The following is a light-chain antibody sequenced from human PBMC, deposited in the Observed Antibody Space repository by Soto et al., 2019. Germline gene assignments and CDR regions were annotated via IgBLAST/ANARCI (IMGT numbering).Light chain of an antibody. J-gene: IGLJ3*02. V-gene: IGLV2-11*01. Sequence: QSALTQPRSVSESPGQSVTLSCTGTSGDVGGYNVVSWYQQHPGKAPTLMIFDVSQRPSGFPDRFSGSKSGNTASLTISGLQADDEAYYYCCSYGGSYTWVFGGGTKLTVL. CDR1: SGDVGGYNV. CDR3: CSYGGSYTWV. CDR2: DVS.